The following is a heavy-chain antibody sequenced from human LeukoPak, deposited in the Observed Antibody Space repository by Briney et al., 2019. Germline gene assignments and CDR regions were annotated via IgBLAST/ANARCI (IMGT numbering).Heavy chain of an antibody. D-gene: IGHD2-2*01. CDR1: GYTFTSYD. J-gene: IGHJ6*03. V-gene: IGHV1-8*01. CDR3: ARPPSPAAYYYYYYMDV. CDR2: MNPNSGNT. Sequence: ASVKVSCKASGYTFTSYDINWVRQATGQGLEWMGWMNPNSGNTGYAQKFQGRVTMTRNTSISTAYMELSNLRSEDTAVYYCARPPSPAAYYYYYYMDVWGKGTTVTVSS.